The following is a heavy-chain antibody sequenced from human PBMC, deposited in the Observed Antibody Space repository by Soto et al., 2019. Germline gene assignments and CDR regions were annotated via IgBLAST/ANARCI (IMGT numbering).Heavy chain of an antibody. CDR2: ISYDGSNK. Sequence: QVQLVESGGGVVQPGRSLRLSCAASGFTFSSYAMHWVRQAPGKGLEWVAVISYDGSNKYYADSVKGRFTISRDNSKNTLYLQMNSLRAEDTAVYYCARGPAAVALDYWGQGTLVTVSS. CDR1: GFTFSSYA. J-gene: IGHJ4*02. CDR3: ARGPAAVALDY. V-gene: IGHV3-30-3*01. D-gene: IGHD5-12*01.